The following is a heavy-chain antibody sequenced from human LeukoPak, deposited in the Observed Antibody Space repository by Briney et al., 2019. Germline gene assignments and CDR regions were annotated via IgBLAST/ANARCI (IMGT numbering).Heavy chain of an antibody. Sequence: GGSLRLSCAASGFTFSSNWMSWVRQAPGSGLEWVANIKQDGSETYYVDSVEGRFTISRDNAKNSLYLQMNSLRAEDTAVYYCVRDWGYDSSGYWQKYFDTWGQGTLVTVSS. CDR3: VRDWGYDSSGYWQKYFDT. D-gene: IGHD3-22*01. CDR2: IKQDGSET. V-gene: IGHV3-7*01. CDR1: GFTFSSNW. J-gene: IGHJ4*02.